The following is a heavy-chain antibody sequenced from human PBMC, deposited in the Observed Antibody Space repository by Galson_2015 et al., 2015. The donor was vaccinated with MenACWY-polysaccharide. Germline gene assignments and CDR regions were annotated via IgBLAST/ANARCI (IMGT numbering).Heavy chain of an antibody. CDR3: ARVRYSTGKYQFDY. V-gene: IGHV3-23*01. Sequence: SLRLSCAASGFTFSNYAMSWVRQAPGKGLEWVSTIGGSGSNTHYADSVKGRFTISSDNSKNTLSLQMNSLRAEDTAVYYCARVRYSTGKYQFDYWGQGTLVAASS. J-gene: IGHJ4*02. CDR1: GFTFSNYA. D-gene: IGHD2-2*01. CDR2: IGGSGSNT.